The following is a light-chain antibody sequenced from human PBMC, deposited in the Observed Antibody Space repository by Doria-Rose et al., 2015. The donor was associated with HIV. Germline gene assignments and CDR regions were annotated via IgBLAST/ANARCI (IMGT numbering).Light chain of an antibody. CDR2: WAS. Sequence: DIQLTQSPESLGMSLGERATLNCKSNQSLLYTSTNYLAWYQQKPGQPPKLLIYWASTRQSVVPDRFSGSGSGADFTLTISSLEAKDVAVYYCQQYYDTPSFGPGTTVDIK. CDR1: QSLLYTSTNY. V-gene: IGKV4-1*01. J-gene: IGKJ3*01. CDR3: QQYYDTPS.